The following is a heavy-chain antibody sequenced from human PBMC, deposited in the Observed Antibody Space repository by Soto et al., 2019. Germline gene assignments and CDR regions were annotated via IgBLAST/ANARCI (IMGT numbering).Heavy chain of an antibody. CDR1: GDSVSSNSAA. D-gene: IGHD3-10*01. V-gene: IGHV6-1*01. J-gene: IGHJ6*02. CDR2: TYYRSKWYN. Sequence: SQTLSLTCAISGDSVSSNSAAWNWIRQSPSRGLEWLGRTYYRSKWYNDYAVSVKSRITINPDTSKNQFSLQLNSVTPEDTAVYYCARGYRFSGYYGSGSYYNAPYYGMDVWGQGTTVTVSS. CDR3: ARGYRFSGYYGSGSYYNAPYYGMDV.